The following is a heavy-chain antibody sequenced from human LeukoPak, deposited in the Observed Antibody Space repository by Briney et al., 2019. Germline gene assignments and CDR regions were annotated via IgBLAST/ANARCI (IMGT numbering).Heavy chain of an antibody. Sequence: GASVKVSCKASGYTFTSYYMHWVRQAPGQGLEWMGIINPSGGSTSYAQKFQGRVTMTRDTSASTIYMELSSLRSEDTAVYYCAKLSGGGYSYGYTATFDYWGQGTLVTVSS. J-gene: IGHJ4*02. CDR2: INPSGGST. V-gene: IGHV1-46*01. CDR3: AKLSGGGYSYGYTATFDY. D-gene: IGHD5-18*01. CDR1: GYTFTSYY.